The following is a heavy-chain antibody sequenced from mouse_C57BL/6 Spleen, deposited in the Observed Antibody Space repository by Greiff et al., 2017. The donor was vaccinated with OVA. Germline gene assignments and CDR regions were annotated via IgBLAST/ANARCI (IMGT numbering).Heavy chain of an antibody. D-gene: IGHD3-2*02. CDR1: GYAFSSSW. Sequence: VKLQESGPELVKPGASVKISCKASGYAFSSSWMNWVKQRPGKGLEWIGRIYPGDGDTNYNGKFKGKATLTADKSSSTAYMQLSSLTSEDSAVYFCARTPDSSGTFDYWGQGTTLTVSS. J-gene: IGHJ2*01. CDR2: IYPGDGDT. CDR3: ARTPDSSGTFDY. V-gene: IGHV1-82*01.